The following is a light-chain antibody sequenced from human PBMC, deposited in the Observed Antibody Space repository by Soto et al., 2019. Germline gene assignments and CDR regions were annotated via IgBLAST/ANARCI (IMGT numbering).Light chain of an antibody. J-gene: IGKJ1*01. V-gene: IGKV1-6*01. CDR2: VAS. Sequence: AIQMTQSRSSLYASVGDRVTITCRASQGIRNDLGWYQQKPGKAPKLLIYVASSLQSGVPSRFSGSGSGTDFTLTISSLQPEDFATYYCLQDYNYPWTFGQGTKVDIK. CDR3: LQDYNYPWT. CDR1: QGIRND.